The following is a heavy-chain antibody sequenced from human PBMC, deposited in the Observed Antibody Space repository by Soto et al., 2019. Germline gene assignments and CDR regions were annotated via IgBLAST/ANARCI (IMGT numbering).Heavy chain of an antibody. J-gene: IGHJ4*02. CDR1: GASISSSY. V-gene: IGHV4-59*01. Sequence: SETLSLTCTVSGASISSSYWSWIRQSPERGLEWIAYVYHTGATNYNPSLKSRVTISLDTSKGQFSLNLTSLTTADTAVYFCARGGNRYSNVASGVGGFDFWGQGSLVTVSS. D-gene: IGHD5-12*01. CDR3: ARGGNRYSNVASGVGGFDF. CDR2: VYHTGAT.